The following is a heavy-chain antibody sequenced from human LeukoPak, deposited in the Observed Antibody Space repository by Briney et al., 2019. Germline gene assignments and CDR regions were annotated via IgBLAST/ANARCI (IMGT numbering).Heavy chain of an antibody. CDR3: ARIGEDCSGGSCRGKYYFDY. J-gene: IGHJ4*02. D-gene: IGHD2-15*01. V-gene: IGHV4-39*01. Sequence: PSETLSLTCTVSGVSISSSNSYWGWIRQPPGKGLEWIGSIYYSGSTYYNPSLKSRVTISVDTSKNQFSLKLSSVTAADTAVYYCARIGEDCSGGSCRGKYYFDYWGQGTLVTVSS. CDR1: GVSISSSNSY. CDR2: IYYSGST.